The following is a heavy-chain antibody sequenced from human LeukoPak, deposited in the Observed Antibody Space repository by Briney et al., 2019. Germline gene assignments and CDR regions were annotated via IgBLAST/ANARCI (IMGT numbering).Heavy chain of an antibody. CDR2: ISSSSSYI. J-gene: IGHJ6*02. Sequence: PGGSLRLSCAASGFTFSSYSMSWVRQAPGRGREWVSPISSSSSYIYYADSVKGRFTISRDNAKNSLYLQMNSLRAEDTAVYYCARGSFTVAATCLMSYYYGMDVWGQGTTVTVSS. CDR3: ARGSFTVAATCLMSYYYGMDV. V-gene: IGHV3-21*01. CDR1: GFTFSSYS. D-gene: IGHD2-15*01.